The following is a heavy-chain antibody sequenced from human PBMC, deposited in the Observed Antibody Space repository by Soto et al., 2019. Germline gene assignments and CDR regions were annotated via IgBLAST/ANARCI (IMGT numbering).Heavy chain of an antibody. Sequence: ASVKVSCKASGYTFTGYYMHWVRQAPGQGLEWMGWINPNSGGTNYAQKFQGRVTMTRDTSISTAYMELSRLRSDDTAVYYCARDGYDILTGRSAGFDYWGQGTLVTVSS. CDR2: INPNSGGT. CDR3: ARDGYDILTGRSAGFDY. CDR1: GYTFTGYY. V-gene: IGHV1-2*02. J-gene: IGHJ4*02. D-gene: IGHD3-9*01.